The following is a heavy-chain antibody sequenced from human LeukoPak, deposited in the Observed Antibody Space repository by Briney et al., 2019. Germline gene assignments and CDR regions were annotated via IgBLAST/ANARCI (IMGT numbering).Heavy chain of an antibody. Sequence: PSETLSLTCTVSGGSVSSSGYYWGWIRQPPGKGLEWIGSIYYSGSTYYNPSLRSRVTISVDTSKNQFSLKLSSVTAADTAVYYCARARLTYSSSWYKWFDPWGQGTLVTVSS. V-gene: IGHV4-39*01. J-gene: IGHJ5*02. CDR1: GGSVSSSGYY. D-gene: IGHD6-13*01. CDR3: ARARLTYSSSWYKWFDP. CDR2: IYYSGST.